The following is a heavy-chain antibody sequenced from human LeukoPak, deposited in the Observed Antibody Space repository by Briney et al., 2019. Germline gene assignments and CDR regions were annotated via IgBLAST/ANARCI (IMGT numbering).Heavy chain of an antibody. D-gene: IGHD4-17*01. J-gene: IGHJ6*02. V-gene: IGHV3-33*01. CDR3: ARGGDSSNYYYYYGKDV. Sequence: GGSLRLSCAASGFTFSSYGMHWVRQAPGKGLEWVAVIWYDGSNKYYADSVKGRFTISRDNSKNTLYLQMNSLRAEDTAVYYCARGGDSSNYYYYYGKDVWGQGTTVTVSS. CDR1: GFTFSSYG. CDR2: IWYDGSNK.